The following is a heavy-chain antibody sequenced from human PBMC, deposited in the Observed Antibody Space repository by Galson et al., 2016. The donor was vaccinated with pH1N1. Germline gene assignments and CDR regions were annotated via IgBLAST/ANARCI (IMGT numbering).Heavy chain of an antibody. D-gene: IGHD2-15*01. V-gene: IGHV5-51*03. CDR2: IYPGDSDT. J-gene: IGHJ3*01. Sequence: QSGAEVKKPGESLKISCKGSGYSFTSYWIGWVRQMPGKGLEWMGIIYPGDSDTRYSPSFQGQVTISADKSVSTAYLQWSSLKASDTAMYYCASGGYFSGGSCYSAAFDFWGQGTMVTVSS. CDR1: GYSFTSYW. CDR3: ASGGYFSGGSCYSAAFDF.